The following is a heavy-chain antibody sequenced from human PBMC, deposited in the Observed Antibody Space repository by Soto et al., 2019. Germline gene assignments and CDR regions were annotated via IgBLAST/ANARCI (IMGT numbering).Heavy chain of an antibody. Sequence: QVQLVQSGAEMKEPGSSVKVSCKTSGGTFSSSAISWLRQAPGQGLEWMGGIIPLFRTPDYAQKFQGRVTMDADESTSTADMELSSLRSADTAVYYCARDNDRLQLGGNYYCMLAVWGEGTTITVSS. V-gene: IGHV1-69*12. CDR2: IIPLFRTP. CDR1: GGTFSSSA. J-gene: IGHJ6*04. D-gene: IGHD1-26*01. CDR3: ARDNDRLQLGGNYYCMLAV.